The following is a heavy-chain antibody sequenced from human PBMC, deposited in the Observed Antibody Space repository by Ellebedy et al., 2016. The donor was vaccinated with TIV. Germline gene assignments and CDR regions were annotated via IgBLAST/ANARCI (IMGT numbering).Heavy chain of an antibody. D-gene: IGHD6-6*01. V-gene: IGHV1-18*01. CDR2: ISAYNGDI. J-gene: IGHJ6*03. Sequence: ASVKVSXXASGYTFTSFGLSWVRQAPGQGLEWMGWISAYNGDINYAQNFQGRVATTTDTATSTVYVDLRSLRSDDTAVYYCARVSVDVVIGYHYFYMDIWGKGTTVTVSS. CDR3: ARVSVDVVIGYHYFYMDI. CDR1: GYTFTSFG.